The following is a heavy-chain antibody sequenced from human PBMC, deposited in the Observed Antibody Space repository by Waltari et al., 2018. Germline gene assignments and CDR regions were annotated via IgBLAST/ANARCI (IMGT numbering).Heavy chain of an antibody. CDR3: VRDGLGSGRTRVDV. V-gene: IGHV3-48*03. CDR2: SSDNDNSK. CDR1: GFSFSSYE. D-gene: IGHD2-2*01. Sequence: QLVESGGGLVQPGGSLRLACAASGFSFSSYEMNWVRQAPGKGLEWISYSSDNDNSKFYAESVNGRFNVSRDNGKNSLHLEMNSLRVEDTATYYCVRDGLGSGRTRVDVWGQGTTVIVSS. J-gene: IGHJ6*02.